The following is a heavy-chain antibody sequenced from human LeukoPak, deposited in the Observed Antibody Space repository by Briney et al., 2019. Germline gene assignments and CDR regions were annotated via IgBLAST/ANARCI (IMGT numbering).Heavy chain of an antibody. Sequence: GGSLRHPRAAPRFTPCSYDMRRVRETLHERLGRVAVISYDGSNKYSAHSVKSRFAISRDNSKNTVYLQMNSLRVEDTAVYYCARANTPFADYWGQGTLVTVSS. J-gene: IGHJ4*02. CDR1: RFTPCSYD. CDR3: ARANTPFADY. V-gene: IGHV3-30*09. D-gene: IGHD2-2*02. CDR2: ISYDGSNK.